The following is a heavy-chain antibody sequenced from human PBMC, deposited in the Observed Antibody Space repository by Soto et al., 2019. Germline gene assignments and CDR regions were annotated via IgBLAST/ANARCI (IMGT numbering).Heavy chain of an antibody. J-gene: IGHJ6*02. CDR3: VRYCSRRSCYKYYGIDV. Sequence: PGESLKISCRGSGYSFTTYWINWVRQMPGKGLEWMGNIDPSGSYTNYSPSFQGHVTISADKSISTAYLQWSSLKASDTAMYYRVRYCSRRSCYKYYGIDVSGQGTTVTVSS. D-gene: IGHD2-2*02. CDR1: GYSFTTYW. CDR2: IDPSGSYT. V-gene: IGHV5-10-1*01.